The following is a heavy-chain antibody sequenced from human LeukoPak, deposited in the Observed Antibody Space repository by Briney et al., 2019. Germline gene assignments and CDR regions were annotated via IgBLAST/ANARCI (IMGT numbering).Heavy chain of an antibody. Sequence: SQTLSLTCTVSGGSISSGGYYLSWIRQHPGKGLEWIGYIYYSGSNYYKPSLKSRVTISVDTSKNQFSLKLSSVNAADTAVYYCARDGRYSYGSGWFDPWGQGTLVTVSS. J-gene: IGHJ5*02. CDR1: GGSISSGGYY. V-gene: IGHV4-31*03. CDR2: IYYSGSN. CDR3: ARDGRYSYGSGWFDP. D-gene: IGHD5-18*01.